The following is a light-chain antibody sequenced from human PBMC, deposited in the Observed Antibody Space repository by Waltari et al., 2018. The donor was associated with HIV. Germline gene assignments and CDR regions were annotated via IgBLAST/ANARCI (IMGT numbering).Light chain of an antibody. J-gene: IGKJ3*01. V-gene: IGKV1-27*01. CDR2: VAS. CDR1: QGISNY. CDR3: QKYNSAPLIT. Sequence: DIQMTQSPSSLSASVGDRVTITCRASQGISNYLAWYQQKPGKVPKLLIYVASTLQSGVPPRFSGSGSGTDFTLTISSLQPEDVATYYCQKYNSAPLITFGPGTKVDIK.